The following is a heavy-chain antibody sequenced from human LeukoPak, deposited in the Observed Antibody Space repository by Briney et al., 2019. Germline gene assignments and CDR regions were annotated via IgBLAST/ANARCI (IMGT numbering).Heavy chain of an antibody. J-gene: IGHJ5*02. Sequence: PSETLSLTCTVSGGSFSTSSYYWSWIRQPPGKGLEWIGYIYYSGSTNYNPSLKSRVTISVDTSKNQFSLKLSSVTAADTAVYYCARKDGDNTRGPWFDPWGQGTLVTVSS. V-gene: IGHV4-61*01. CDR3: ARKDGDNTRGPWFDP. D-gene: IGHD4-17*01. CDR1: GGSFSTSSYY. CDR2: IYYSGST.